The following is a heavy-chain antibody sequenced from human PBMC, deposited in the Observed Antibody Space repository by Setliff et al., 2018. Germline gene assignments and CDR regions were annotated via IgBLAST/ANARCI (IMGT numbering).Heavy chain of an antibody. CDR2: IIPIFGTA. CDR3: ARPRSPKISIFGVTPFDY. J-gene: IGHJ4*02. V-gene: IGHV1-69*06. D-gene: IGHD3-3*01. Sequence: SVKVSCKAFGGTFSNSAINWVRQAPGQGLEWMGGIIPIFGTANYAQKFQGRVTITADKSTSTAYMELGGLRSDDTAVYFCARPRSPKISIFGVTPFDYWGQGTLVTVSS. CDR1: GGTFSNSA.